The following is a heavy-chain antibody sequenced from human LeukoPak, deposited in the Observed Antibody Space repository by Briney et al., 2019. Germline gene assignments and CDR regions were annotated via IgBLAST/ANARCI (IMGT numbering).Heavy chain of an antibody. Sequence: ASVKVSCRASGYTFTSYGISWVRQAPGQGLEWMGWISTYNGNTNYAQMLQGRITMTTDTSTSTAYMGLRSLRSDDTAVYYCARGKPVYFYGSGSYLASPFDSWGQGTLVTVSS. CDR1: GYTFTSYG. V-gene: IGHV1-18*01. D-gene: IGHD3-10*01. CDR2: ISTYNGNT. CDR3: ARGKPVYFYGSGSYLASPFDS. J-gene: IGHJ4*02.